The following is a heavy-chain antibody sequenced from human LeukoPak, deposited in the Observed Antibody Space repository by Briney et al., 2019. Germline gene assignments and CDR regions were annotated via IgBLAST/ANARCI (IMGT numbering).Heavy chain of an antibody. CDR1: GYTFTSYG. J-gene: IGHJ3*02. CDR2: ISAYNGNT. D-gene: IGHD3-9*01. CDR3: ARDLDDILTGYQDAFDI. V-gene: IGHV1-18*04. Sequence: ASVKVSCKASGYTFTSYGISWVRQAPGQGLEWMGWISAYNGNTNCAQKLQGRVTMTTDTSTSTAYMELRSLRSDDTAVYYCARDLDDILTGYQDAFDIWGQGTMVTVSS.